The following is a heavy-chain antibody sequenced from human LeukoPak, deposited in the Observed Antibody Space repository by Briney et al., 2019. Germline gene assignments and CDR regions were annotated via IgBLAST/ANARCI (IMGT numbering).Heavy chain of an antibody. CDR3: AKAYCSGGNCCPDY. CDR2: ISWNSGSI. Sequence: PGRSLRLSCAASGFTFDDYAMHWVRHAPGKGLEWVSGISWNSGSIDYADSVKGRFTISRDNAKNSLYLQMNSLRAEDTALYYCAKAYCSGGNCCPDYWGQGTLVTVSS. CDR1: GFTFDDYA. D-gene: IGHD2-15*01. J-gene: IGHJ4*02. V-gene: IGHV3-9*01.